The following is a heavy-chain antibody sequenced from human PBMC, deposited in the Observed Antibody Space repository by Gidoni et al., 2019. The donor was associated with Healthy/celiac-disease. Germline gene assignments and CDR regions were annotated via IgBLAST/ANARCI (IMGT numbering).Heavy chain of an antibody. CDR2: IYHSGST. Sequence: QAQLPESGPGLVKPSGTLSHTCAVSGGSLSCSNWWSRVRPPPGKGLDWIGEIYHSGSTHYNPSRKRRVTISVDKSKNQFSLRLSSVTAADTAVYYCARSNTVRGVLPDYWGQGTLVTVSS. D-gene: IGHD3-10*01. V-gene: IGHV4-4*02. J-gene: IGHJ4*02. CDR3: ARSNTVRGVLPDY. CDR1: GGSLSCSNW.